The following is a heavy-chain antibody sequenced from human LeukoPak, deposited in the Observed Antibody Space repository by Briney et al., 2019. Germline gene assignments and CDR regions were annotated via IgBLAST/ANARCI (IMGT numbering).Heavy chain of an antibody. V-gene: IGHV4-34*01. CDR3: ANRYSASY. J-gene: IGHJ4*02. CDR2: INHSGST. CDR1: GGSFSGYY. Sequence: SETLSLTCAVYGGSFSGYYWSWIRQPPGKGLEWIGEINHSGSTNYNPSLKSRVTISVDTSKNQFSLKLSSVTAADTAVYYCANRYSASYWGQGTLVTVSS. D-gene: IGHD6-13*01.